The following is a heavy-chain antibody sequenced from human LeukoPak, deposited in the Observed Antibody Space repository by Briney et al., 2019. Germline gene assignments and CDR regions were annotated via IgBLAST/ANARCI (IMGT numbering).Heavy chain of an antibody. CDR1: GFTFSSYS. CDR2: ISSSSSYI. CDR3: TKGITHTSGYFRAIDY. Sequence: PGGSLRLSCAASGFTFSSYSMNWVRQAPGKGLEWVSSISSSSSYIYYADSVKGRFTISRDNSKNTLYLQMNSLTVEDTAVYYCTKGITHTSGYFRAIDYWGQGTLVTVSS. V-gene: IGHV3-21*04. D-gene: IGHD3-22*01. J-gene: IGHJ4*02.